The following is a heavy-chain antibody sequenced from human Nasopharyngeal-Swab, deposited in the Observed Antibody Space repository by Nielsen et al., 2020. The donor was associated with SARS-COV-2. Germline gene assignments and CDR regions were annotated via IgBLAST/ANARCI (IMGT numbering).Heavy chain of an antibody. CDR1: GYTFTSYA. CDR3: ARDPTYYGSVPISYFDP. V-gene: IGHV7-4-1*02. CDR2: INTNTGNP. J-gene: IGHJ5*02. D-gene: IGHD3-10*01. Sequence: ASVKVSCKASGYTFTSYAMNWVRQAPAQGLEWMGWINTNTGNPTYAQGFTGRFVFSLDTSVSTAYLQISSLKAEDTAVYYCARDPTYYGSVPISYFDPWGQGTLVTVSS.